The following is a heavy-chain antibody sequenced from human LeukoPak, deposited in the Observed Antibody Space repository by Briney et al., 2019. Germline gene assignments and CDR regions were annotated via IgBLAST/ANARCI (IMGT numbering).Heavy chain of an antibody. J-gene: IGHJ4*02. Sequence: GSLRLSCAASGFTFSSYSMNWVRQAPGKGLEWVSSISSSSSYIYYADSVKGRFTISRDNAKNSLYLQMNSLRAEDTAVYYCARDRGIRTFDYWGQGTLVTVSS. CDR2: ISSSSSYI. CDR3: ARDRGIRTFDY. CDR1: GFTFSSYS. D-gene: IGHD3-16*01. V-gene: IGHV3-21*01.